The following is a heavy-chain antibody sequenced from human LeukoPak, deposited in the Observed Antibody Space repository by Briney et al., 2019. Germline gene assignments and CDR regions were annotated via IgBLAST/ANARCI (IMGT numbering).Heavy chain of an antibody. Sequence: PGGSLRLSCAASGFTFSDHYMDWVRQAPGKGLEWIGYIYYSGSTNYNPSLKSRVTISVDTSKNQFSLKLSSVTAADTAVYYCARGEVRYDVRGVNDYYYYYMDVWGKGTTVTISS. J-gene: IGHJ6*03. D-gene: IGHD3-10*02. CDR1: GFTFSDHY. CDR2: IYYSGST. CDR3: ARGEVRYDVRGVNDYYYYYMDV. V-gene: IGHV4-59*11.